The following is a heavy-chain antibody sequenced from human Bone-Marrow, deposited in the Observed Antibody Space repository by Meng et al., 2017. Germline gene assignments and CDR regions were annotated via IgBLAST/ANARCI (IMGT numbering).Heavy chain of an antibody. V-gene: IGHV4-34*01. J-gene: IGHJ5*02. CDR2: INHSGST. Sequence: QVRGAGMLKPSETLSLACAVDGGSFSGYYWSWIRQPPGEGLEWIGEINHSGSTHYNPSLKSRVTISVDTSTNQFSLKLSSVTAADTAVYYCASGYCSGGSCQVGWFDPWGQGTLVTVSS. D-gene: IGHD2-15*01. CDR1: GGSFSGYY. CDR3: ASGYCSGGSCQVGWFDP.